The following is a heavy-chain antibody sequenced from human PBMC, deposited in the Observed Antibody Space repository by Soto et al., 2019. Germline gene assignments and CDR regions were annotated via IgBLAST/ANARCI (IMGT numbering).Heavy chain of an antibody. CDR3: ARGGYSSGWSNWFDP. Sequence: PSQTLSLNCAIYEDSVSSNSAAWNWIRQSPSRGLEWLGRTYYRSKWYNDYAVSVKSRITINPDTSKNQFSLQLNSVTPEDTAVYYCARGGYSSGWSNWFDPWGQGTLVTVSS. V-gene: IGHV6-1*01. CDR1: EDSVSSNSAA. CDR2: TYYRSKWYN. J-gene: IGHJ5*02. D-gene: IGHD6-19*01.